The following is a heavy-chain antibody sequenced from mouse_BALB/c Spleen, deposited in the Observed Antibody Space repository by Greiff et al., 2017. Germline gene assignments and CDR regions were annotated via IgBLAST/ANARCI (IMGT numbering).Heavy chain of an antibody. CDR3: ARDAMDY. Sequence: EVMLVESGGGLVKPGGSLKLSCAASGFTFSSYAMSWVRQSPEKRLEWVAEISSGGSYTYYPDTVTGRFTISRDNAKNTLYLEMSSLRSEDTAMYYCARDAMDYWGQGTTLTVSS. CDR2: ISSGGSYT. CDR1: GFTFSSYA. V-gene: IGHV5-9-4*01. J-gene: IGHJ2*01. D-gene: IGHD1-1*02.